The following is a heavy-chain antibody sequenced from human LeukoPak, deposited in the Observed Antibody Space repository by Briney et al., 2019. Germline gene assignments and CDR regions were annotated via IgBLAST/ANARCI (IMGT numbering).Heavy chain of an antibody. CDR3: ARDGDRIAAAGTGLGMDV. CDR1: GFTFSSYG. CDR2: IWYDGSNK. D-gene: IGHD6-13*01. Sequence: PGGSLRLSCAASGFTFSSYGMHWVRQAPGKGLEWVAVIWYDGSNKYYADSVKGRFTTSRDNSKNTLYLQMNSLRAEDTAVYYCARDGDRIAAAGTGLGMDVWGQGTTVTVSS. J-gene: IGHJ6*02. V-gene: IGHV3-33*01.